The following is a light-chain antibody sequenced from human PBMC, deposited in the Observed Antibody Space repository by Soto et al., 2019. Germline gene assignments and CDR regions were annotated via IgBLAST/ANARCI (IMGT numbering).Light chain of an antibody. J-gene: IGKJ5*01. CDR1: QSVSNY. Sequence: EIVLTQSPATLSLSPGERATLSCRASQSVSNYLVWYQHKPGQAPRLLISGASNRATGIPARFSGSGSGADFTLTINSLEPEDFAVYYCQQRSEWPITFGQGTRLEIK. V-gene: IGKV3-11*01. CDR3: QQRSEWPIT. CDR2: GAS.